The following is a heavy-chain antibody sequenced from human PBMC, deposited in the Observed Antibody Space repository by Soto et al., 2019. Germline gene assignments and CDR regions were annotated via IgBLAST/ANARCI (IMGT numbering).Heavy chain of an antibody. J-gene: IGHJ4*02. CDR3: AKAIHPAFSGVLFDF. CDR2: ISKDGRET. D-gene: IGHD2-2*01. CDR1: GFTFSSYG. V-gene: IGHV3-30*18. Sequence: QVQLVESGGGVVQPGRSLRLSCAASGFTFSSYGMHWVRQAPGKGREWVAVISKDGRETYQADSVQGRFTISRDNSKNTLYLQMNSLRPEDTAVYYCAKAIHPAFSGVLFDFWGQGTLVTVSS.